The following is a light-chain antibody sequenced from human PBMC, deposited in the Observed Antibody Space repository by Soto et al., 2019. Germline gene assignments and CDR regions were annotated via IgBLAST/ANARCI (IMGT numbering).Light chain of an antibody. CDR3: QQYDRSPIT. V-gene: IGKV3-20*01. CDR1: ETLSRSY. J-gene: IGKJ5*01. Sequence: EFVLTQSPGTLSLSPGERGTLSCRASETLSRSYLAWYQQKLGQAPRLLIYETSRRATGIPDRFSGGGSGTDFTLAISRLEPEDFALYYCQQYDRSPITFGQGTRLEIK. CDR2: ETS.